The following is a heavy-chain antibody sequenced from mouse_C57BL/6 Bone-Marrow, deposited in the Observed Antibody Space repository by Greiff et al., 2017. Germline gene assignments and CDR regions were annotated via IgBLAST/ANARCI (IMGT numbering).Heavy chain of an antibody. Sequence: EVQRVESGGGLVQPGGSLRLSCAASGFTFTGYYMSWVRQPPGKALEWLGVIRNKANGYTTEYSASVQGRFTISRDNSQRILYLQKNTRRAEDSTAYYCARYRYYSDWGFAYWGQGTPVTVSA. CDR3: ARYRYYSDWGFAY. D-gene: IGHD2-12*01. CDR1: GFTFTGYY. J-gene: IGHJ3*01. V-gene: IGHV7-3*01. CDR2: IRNKANGYTT.